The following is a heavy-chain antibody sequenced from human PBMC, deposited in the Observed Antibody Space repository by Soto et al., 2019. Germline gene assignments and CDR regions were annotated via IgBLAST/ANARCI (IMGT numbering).Heavy chain of an antibody. CDR3: ARVPSSWSYRSYSYFGMDV. CDR1: GFTLRTYS. CDR2: ISSSGSPI. V-gene: IGHV3-48*02. J-gene: IGHJ6*02. Sequence: EVQLVESGGGLVQPGGSLRVSCAASGFTLRTYSLNWVRQAPGKRLEWISYISSSGSPIYYADSVKGRFTVSRDNAKNSLSLQMNTLRDEDTAVYYCARVPSSWSYRSYSYFGMDVWGPGTTVTVSS. D-gene: IGHD1-26*01.